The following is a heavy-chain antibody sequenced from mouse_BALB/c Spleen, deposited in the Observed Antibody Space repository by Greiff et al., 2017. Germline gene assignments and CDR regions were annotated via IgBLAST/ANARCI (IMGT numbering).Heavy chain of an antibody. Sequence: EVKLVESGGGLVQPGGSRKLSCAASGFTFSSFGMHWVRQAPEKGLEWVAYISSGSSTIYYADTVKGRFTISRDNPKNTLFLQMTSLRSEDTAMYYCASYYYGSSMDYWGQGTSVTVSS. V-gene: IGHV5-17*02. J-gene: IGHJ4*01. CDR2: ISSGSSTI. CDR3: ASYYYGSSMDY. CDR1: GFTFSSFG. D-gene: IGHD1-1*01.